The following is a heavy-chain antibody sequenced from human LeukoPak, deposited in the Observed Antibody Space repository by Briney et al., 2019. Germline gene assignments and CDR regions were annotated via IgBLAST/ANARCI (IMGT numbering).Heavy chain of an antibody. Sequence: GGSLRLSCAASGFTFSSYSMNWVRQAPGKGLEWVSYISSSSSTIYYADSVKGPFTISRDNAKNSLYLQMNSLRAEDTAVYYCARETKIAVLDRVADYWGQGTLVTVSS. J-gene: IGHJ4*02. CDR3: ARETKIAVLDRVADY. CDR2: ISSSSSTI. V-gene: IGHV3-48*01. D-gene: IGHD6-19*01. CDR1: GFTFSSYS.